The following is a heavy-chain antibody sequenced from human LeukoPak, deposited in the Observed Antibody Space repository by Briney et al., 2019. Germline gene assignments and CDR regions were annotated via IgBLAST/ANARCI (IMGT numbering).Heavy chain of an antibody. Sequence: PSETLSLTCTVSGGSVSSGSYYWSWIREPPWKGLEWIGYIYYSGSTNYNPSVKSRVTISVDTSKNQCSLKLSSVTAADAAVYYCARELPTTVVRKVSQHFDYWGQGTLVTASS. CDR1: GGSVSSGSYY. D-gene: IGHD4-23*01. CDR2: IYYSGST. V-gene: IGHV4-61*01. CDR3: ARELPTTVVRKVSQHFDY. J-gene: IGHJ4*02.